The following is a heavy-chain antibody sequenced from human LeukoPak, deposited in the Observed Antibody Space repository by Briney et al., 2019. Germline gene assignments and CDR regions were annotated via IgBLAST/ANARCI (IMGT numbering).Heavy chain of an antibody. CDR1: GVNFRNYA. D-gene: IGHD3-22*01. J-gene: IGHJ4*02. CDR3: ARAMFYDSSASCLLCGDFYFDY. V-gene: IGHV3-30*04. CDR2: ISSDGTNR. Sequence: PGGSLRLSCAASGVNFRNYAMHWVRQAPGKGLEWVAVISSDGTNRYYADSAKGRFTTSRDNSKNTLYLQVNSLRAEDTAVYYCARAMFYDSSASCLLCGDFYFDYWGQGTLVTVSS.